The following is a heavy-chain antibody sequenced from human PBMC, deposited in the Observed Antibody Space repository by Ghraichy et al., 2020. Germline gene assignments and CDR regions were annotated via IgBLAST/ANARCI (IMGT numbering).Heavy chain of an antibody. V-gene: IGHV4-59*01. CDR1: GGSISRYY. Sequence: SETLSLTCTVSGGSISRYYWSWIRQPPGKGLEWIGYIYYSGSTNYNPSLKSRVTISVDTSKNQFSLKLSSVTAADTAVYYCARGGGHYYDSSGYYNWGQGTLVTVSS. CDR2: IYYSGST. D-gene: IGHD3-22*01. CDR3: ARGGGHYYDSSGYYN. J-gene: IGHJ4*02.